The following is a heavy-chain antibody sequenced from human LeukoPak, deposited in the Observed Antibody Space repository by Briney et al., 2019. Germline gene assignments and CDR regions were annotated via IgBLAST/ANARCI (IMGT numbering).Heavy chain of an antibody. V-gene: IGHV3-21*01. J-gene: IGHJ5*02. Sequence: PGGSLRLSCAASGFTFSSYSMNWVRQAPGKGLEWVSSITSSSSYIYYADSVKARFTNSRDNDKNSLYLQMNSLRAEDTAVYYCARVPHIVVVPAAKGNKGWFDRWGQGTLVTGS. D-gene: IGHD2-2*01. CDR3: ARVPHIVVVPAAKGNKGWFDR. CDR1: GFTFSSYS. CDR2: ITSSSSYI.